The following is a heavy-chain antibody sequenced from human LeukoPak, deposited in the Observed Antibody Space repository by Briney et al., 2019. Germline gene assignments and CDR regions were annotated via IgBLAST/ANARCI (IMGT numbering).Heavy chain of an antibody. V-gene: IGHV5-51*01. D-gene: IGHD1-1*01. J-gene: IGHJ4*02. CDR3: ARHSRTGTYRELDY. Sequence: GESLKISCQAFGYSFSNNWIGWVRQMPGKGLQWMGIINPHDFTTKYSPSFQGQVTISVDKSINTAFLQWSSLTASDTAVYYCARHSRTGTYRELDYWGQGTLVTVS. CDR2: INPHDFTT. CDR1: GYSFSNNW.